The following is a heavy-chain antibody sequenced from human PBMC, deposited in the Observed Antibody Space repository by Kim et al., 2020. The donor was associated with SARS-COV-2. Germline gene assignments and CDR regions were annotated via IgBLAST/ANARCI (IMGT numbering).Heavy chain of an antibody. J-gene: IGHJ4*02. CDR1: GFTFSSYA. Sequence: GGSLRLSCAASGFTFSSYAMSWVRQAPGKGLEWVSAISGSGGSTYYADSVKGRFTISRDNSKNTLYLQMNSLRAEDTAVYYCAKGCIFCVAGTGVDYWGQGTLVTVSS. CDR3: AKGCIFCVAGTGVDY. CDR2: ISGSGGST. D-gene: IGHD6-19*01. V-gene: IGHV3-23*01.